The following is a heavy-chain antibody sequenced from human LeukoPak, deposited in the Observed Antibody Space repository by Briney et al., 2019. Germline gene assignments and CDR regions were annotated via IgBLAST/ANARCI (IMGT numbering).Heavy chain of an antibody. CDR2: IYTTGST. V-gene: IGHV4-61*02. CDR3: ASDGGSYRNWFDP. D-gene: IGHD1-26*01. CDR1: GGSISSGSYY. J-gene: IGHJ5*02. Sequence: SEXLSLTCTVSGGSISSGSYYWSWIRQPAGKGLEWIALIYTTGSTNYNPSLKTRVTISVDTSKNQFSLKLSSVTPADTAVYYCASDGGSYRNWFDPWGQGTLVTVSS.